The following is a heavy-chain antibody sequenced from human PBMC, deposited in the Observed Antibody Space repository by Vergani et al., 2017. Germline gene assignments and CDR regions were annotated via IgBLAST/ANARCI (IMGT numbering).Heavy chain of an antibody. J-gene: IGHJ5*02. V-gene: IGHV3-9*01. CDR2: ISWNSKSE. CDR1: GFIFDDYA. Sequence: EVHLVESGGDLVEPGRSLRLSCAASGFIFDDYAMHWVRQVPGKGLEWVSGISWNSKSEAYADSVKGRFAISRDNAKNSLYLQMNSLRPEDTAQYYCAKDHGGYCTNGNFLFGAWVQGTPVTVSS. D-gene: IGHD2-8*01. CDR3: AKDHGGYCTNGNFLFGA.